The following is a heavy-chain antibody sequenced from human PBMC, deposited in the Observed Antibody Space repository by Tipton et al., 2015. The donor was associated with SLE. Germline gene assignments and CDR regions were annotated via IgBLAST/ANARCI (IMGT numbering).Heavy chain of an antibody. Sequence: LRLSCTVSGGSISSYYWVWIRQPPGKGLEWVGSMYSSGSTYYNPSLKSRVTISVDTSKNHFSLNLSSVTAADTAVYYCARTLPDSSGLAFDHWGQGILVTVSS. CDR3: ARTLPDSSGLAFDH. CDR1: GGSISSYY. J-gene: IGHJ4*02. D-gene: IGHD3-22*01. CDR2: MYSSGST. V-gene: IGHV4-39*02.